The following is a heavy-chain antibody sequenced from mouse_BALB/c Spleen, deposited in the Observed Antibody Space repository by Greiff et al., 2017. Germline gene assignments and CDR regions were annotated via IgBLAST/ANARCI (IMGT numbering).Heavy chain of an antibody. Sequence: VQLQQSGAELVRPGVSVKISCKGSGYTFTDYAMHWVKQSHAKSLEWIGVISTYYGDASYNQKFKGKATMTVDKSSSTAYMELARLTSEDSAIYYCAREDGYDDFDYWGQGTTLTVSA. D-gene: IGHD2-2*01. V-gene: IGHV1S137*01. CDR3: AREDGYDDFDY. CDR1: GYTFTDYA. CDR2: ISTYYGDA. J-gene: IGHJ2*01.